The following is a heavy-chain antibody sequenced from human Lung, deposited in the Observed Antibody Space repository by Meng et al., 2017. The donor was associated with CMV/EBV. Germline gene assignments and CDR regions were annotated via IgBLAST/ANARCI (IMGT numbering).Heavy chain of an antibody. V-gene: IGHV3-49*04. CDR2: IRSKAYGGTT. CDR1: GFTFGDYA. CDR3: TRDPGLSTSWYFDY. Sequence: SCTASGFTFGDYAMSWVRQAPGKGLEWVGFIRSKAYGGTTEYAASVKGRFTTSRDDSKSIAYLQMNSLNTEDTAMYYCTRDPGLSTSWYFDYWGQGXLVTVSS. J-gene: IGHJ4*02. D-gene: IGHD2/OR15-2a*01.